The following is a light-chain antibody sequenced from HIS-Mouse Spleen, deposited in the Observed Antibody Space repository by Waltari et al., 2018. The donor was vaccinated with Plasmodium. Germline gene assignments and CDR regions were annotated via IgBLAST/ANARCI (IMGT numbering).Light chain of an antibody. CDR2: GAS. J-gene: IGKJ2*01. CDR3: QQYGSSPYT. CDR1: QIVSSSY. Sequence: DIVLTQSPGTLSLSPGERATLSCRASQIVSSSYLAWYQKKPGKAPRLLIYGASSRATGITDRFSGSGSGTDFTLTISRLEPEDFAVYYCQQYGSSPYTFGQGTKLEIK. V-gene: IGKV3-20*01.